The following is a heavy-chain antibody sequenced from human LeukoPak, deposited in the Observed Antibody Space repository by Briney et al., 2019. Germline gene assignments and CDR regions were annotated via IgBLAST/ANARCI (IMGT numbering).Heavy chain of an antibody. Sequence: ASMKVSCKASGYTFINYGVSWVRPAPGQGLEWLGWISAYNGDTNYAQILQGRVTMTTDTSTNTAYLELRGLRSDDTAIYYCARGAYCGGDCSSSDSFDIWGQGTMVTVSS. V-gene: IGHV1-18*04. CDR3: ARGAYCGGDCSSSDSFDI. CDR2: ISAYNGDT. D-gene: IGHD2-21*02. J-gene: IGHJ3*02. CDR1: GYTFINYG.